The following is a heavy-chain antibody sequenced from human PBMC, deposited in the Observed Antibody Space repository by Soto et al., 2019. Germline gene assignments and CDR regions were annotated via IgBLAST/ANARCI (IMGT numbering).Heavy chain of an antibody. V-gene: IGHV4-34*01. CDR1: GGSFSGYY. J-gene: IGHJ3*02. CDR3: ARGDYYDSSGYYYGAGAFDI. Sequence: SETLSLTCAVYGGSFSGYYWTWIRQPPGTGLEWIGEINHSGSTNYNPSLKSRVTISVDRSKNQFSLKLSSVTAADTAVYYCARGDYYDSSGYYYGAGAFDIWGQGTMVTVSS. CDR2: INHSGST. D-gene: IGHD3-22*01.